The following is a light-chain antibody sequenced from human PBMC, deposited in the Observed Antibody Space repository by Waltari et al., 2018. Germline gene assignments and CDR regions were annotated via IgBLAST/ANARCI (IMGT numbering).Light chain of an antibody. V-gene: IGKV3-20*01. CDR3: QHYVRLPAT. CDR1: QSVSRT. Sequence: EIVLTQSPGPLSLSPGERATLSCRASQSVSRTLAWYQQKPGQAPKLLIYGASIRATGIPYRFTGRGSGTDFSLTISSLEPEDFAIYFCQHYVRLPATFGQGTKVEIK. J-gene: IGKJ1*01. CDR2: GAS.